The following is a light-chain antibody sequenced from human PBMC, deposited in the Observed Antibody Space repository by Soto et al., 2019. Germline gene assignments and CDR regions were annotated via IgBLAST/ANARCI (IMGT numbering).Light chain of an antibody. CDR3: QQYKSYSRT. Sequence: DIQLTQSPSFLSASEGDRVTITCRASQGISSYLAWYQQKPGKAPKLLIYAASTLERGVPSRFSGSGSGTEFTLTTSNLQPDDFANYYCQQYKSYSRTFGQGTKVDIK. J-gene: IGKJ1*01. CDR1: QGISSY. V-gene: IGKV1-9*01. CDR2: AAS.